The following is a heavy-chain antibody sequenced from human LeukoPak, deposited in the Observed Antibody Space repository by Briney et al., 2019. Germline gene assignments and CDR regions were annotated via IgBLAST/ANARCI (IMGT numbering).Heavy chain of an antibody. J-gene: IGHJ4*02. V-gene: IGHV3-53*01. CDR1: GFTVITND. D-gene: IGHD1-14*01. CDR3: ARGVEPLAANTLAY. CDR2: LYSDGNT. Sequence: PGGSLRLSCAASGFTVITNDMTWVRQARGQGREWVSVLYSDGNTKYADSAQGRSTISRDNSKNTLYLEMNSLSPDDTAVYYCARGVEPLAANTLAYWGQGTLVTGSS.